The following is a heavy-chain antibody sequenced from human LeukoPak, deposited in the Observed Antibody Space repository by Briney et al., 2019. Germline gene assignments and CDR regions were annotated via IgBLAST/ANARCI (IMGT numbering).Heavy chain of an antibody. Sequence: GGSLRLSCAASGFTFSSYEMNWVRQAPGKGLEWVSYISSSGSAIYFADSVKGRFTISRDNAKNSLYLQMNSLRAEDTAVYYCARDGGSGILDWGQGTLVTVSS. CDR3: ARDGGSGILD. J-gene: IGHJ4*02. CDR2: ISSSGSAI. V-gene: IGHV3-48*03. CDR1: GFTFSSYE. D-gene: IGHD3-10*01.